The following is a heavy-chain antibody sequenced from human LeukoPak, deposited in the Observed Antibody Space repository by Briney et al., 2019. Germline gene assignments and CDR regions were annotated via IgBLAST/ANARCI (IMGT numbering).Heavy chain of an antibody. CDR2: IVVGSGNT. J-gene: IGHJ6*02. CDR3: AADRGYYYYGMDV. V-gene: IGHV1-58*02. Sequence: SVKVSCKASGFTFTSSAMQWVRQARGQRLEWIGWIVVGSGNTNYAQKFQERVTITRDMSTSTAYMELSSLRSEDTAVYYCAADRGYYYYGMDVWGQGTTVTVSS. CDR1: GFTFTSSA. D-gene: IGHD3-10*01.